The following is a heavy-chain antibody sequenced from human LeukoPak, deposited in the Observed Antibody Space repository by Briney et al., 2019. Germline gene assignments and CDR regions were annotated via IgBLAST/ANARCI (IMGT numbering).Heavy chain of an antibody. J-gene: IGHJ4*02. CDR1: GYTFTGYY. V-gene: IGHV1-2*02. CDR2: INPNSGGT. Sequence: GASVKVSCKASGYTFTGYYMHWVRQAPGQGLEWMGWINPNSGGTNYAQKFQGRVTMTRDTSISTAYMELSRLRSDDTAIYYCARDGKGDYGSGSFDYWGQGTLVTVSS. D-gene: IGHD3-10*01. CDR3: ARDGKGDYGSGSFDY.